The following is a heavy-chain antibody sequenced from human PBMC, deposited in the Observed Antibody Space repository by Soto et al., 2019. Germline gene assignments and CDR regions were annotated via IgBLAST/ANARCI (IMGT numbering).Heavy chain of an antibody. J-gene: IGHJ4*02. CDR1: GFTFGSYA. V-gene: IGHV3-23*01. Sequence: PGGSLRLSCAASGFTFGSYAMSWVRQAPGRGLEWVSAITAGGGSTYYADSVKGRLTISRDNSKNTLYLQMNSLRVEDTAVYYCAKDRGGSGWRFDYWGQGTPVTVSS. CDR2: ITAGGGST. CDR3: AKDRGGSGWRFDY. D-gene: IGHD6-19*01.